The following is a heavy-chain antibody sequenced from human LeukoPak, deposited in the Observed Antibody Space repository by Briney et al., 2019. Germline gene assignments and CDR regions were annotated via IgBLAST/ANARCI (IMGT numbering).Heavy chain of an antibody. Sequence: SETLSFTCTVSGGSISSYYWSWIRQPPGKGLEWIGYIYYSGSTNYNPSLKSRVTISVDTSKNQFSLKLSSVTAADTAVYYCARVGCSSTSCYRALWYFDYWGQGTLVTVSS. CDR3: ARVGCSSTSCYRALWYFDY. CDR1: GGSISSYY. D-gene: IGHD2-2*01. V-gene: IGHV4-59*01. CDR2: IYYSGST. J-gene: IGHJ4*02.